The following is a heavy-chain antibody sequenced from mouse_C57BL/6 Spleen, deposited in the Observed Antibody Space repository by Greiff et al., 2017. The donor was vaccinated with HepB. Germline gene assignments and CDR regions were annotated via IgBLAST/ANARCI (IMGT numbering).Heavy chain of an antibody. CDR3: TVYYYGGEAY. Sequence: EVKLEESGGGLVQPGGSMKLSCGASGFTFSNYWMNWVRQSPEKGLEWVAQIRLKSDNYATHYAESVKGRFTISRDDSKSSVYLQMNNLRAEDTGIYYCTVYYYGGEAYWGQRTLVTVSA. D-gene: IGHD1-1*01. CDR1: GFTFSNYW. V-gene: IGHV6-3*01. J-gene: IGHJ3*01. CDR2: IRLKSDNYAT.